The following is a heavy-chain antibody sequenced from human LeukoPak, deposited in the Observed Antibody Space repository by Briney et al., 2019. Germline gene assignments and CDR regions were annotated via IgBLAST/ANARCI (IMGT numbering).Heavy chain of an antibody. CDR3: ARQPERAVWFGEAGYYYMDV. V-gene: IGHV1-69*05. CDR2: IIPIFGTA. D-gene: IGHD3-10*01. Sequence: GASVKVSCKASGGTFSSYAISWVRQAPGQGPEWMGGIIPIFGTANYAQKFQGRVTITTDESTSTAYMELSSLRSEDTAVYYCARQPERAVWFGEAGYYYMDVWGKGTTVTVSS. CDR1: GGTFSSYA. J-gene: IGHJ6*03.